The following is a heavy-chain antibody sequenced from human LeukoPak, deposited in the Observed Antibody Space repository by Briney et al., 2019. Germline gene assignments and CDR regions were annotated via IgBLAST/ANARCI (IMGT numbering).Heavy chain of an antibody. CDR1: GYTFTGYY. V-gene: IGHV1-18*04. D-gene: IGHD2-21*02. Sequence: ASVKVSCKASGYTFTGYYMHWVRQAPGQGLEWMGWISAYNGNTNYAQKLQGRVTMTTDTSTSTAHMELRSLRSDDTAVYYCARAGDIYYYYYYMDVWGKGTTVTVSS. J-gene: IGHJ6*03. CDR2: ISAYNGNT. CDR3: ARAGDIYYYYYYMDV.